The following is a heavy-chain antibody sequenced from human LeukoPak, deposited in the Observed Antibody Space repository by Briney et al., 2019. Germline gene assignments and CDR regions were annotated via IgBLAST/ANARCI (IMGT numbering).Heavy chain of an antibody. D-gene: IGHD3-3*02. CDR1: GFTFDDYA. Sequence: PGGSLRLSCAASGFTFDDYAMHWVRQAPGKGLEWVSGISWNSGSIGYADSVKGRFTISRDNAKNSLYLQMNSLRAEDTAVYYCARVGRIFGVVIMDFDYWGQGTLVTVSS. J-gene: IGHJ4*02. V-gene: IGHV3-9*01. CDR2: ISWNSGSI. CDR3: ARVGRIFGVVIMDFDY.